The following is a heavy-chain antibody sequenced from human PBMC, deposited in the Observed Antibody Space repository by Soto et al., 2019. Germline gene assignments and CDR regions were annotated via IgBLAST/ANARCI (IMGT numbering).Heavy chain of an antibody. Sequence: EVQLVESGGGLVQPGGSLKLSCAASGFTFSGSAMHWVRQASGKGLEWVGRIRSKANSYATAYAASVKGRFTISRDDSKNTAYLQMNSLKTEDTAVYYCTRQKIPSSIRPNSRVDYYYYMDVWGKGTTVTVS. CDR1: GFTFSGSA. D-gene: IGHD3-3*01. CDR2: IRSKANSYAT. J-gene: IGHJ6*03. V-gene: IGHV3-73*01. CDR3: TRQKIPSSIRPNSRVDYYYYMDV.